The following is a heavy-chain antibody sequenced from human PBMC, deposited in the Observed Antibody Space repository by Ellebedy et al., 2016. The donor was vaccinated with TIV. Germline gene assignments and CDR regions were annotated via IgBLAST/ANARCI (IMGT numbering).Heavy chain of an antibody. CDR2: IYYSGST. CDR3: ARHTPQHTYYYDSSPTHPDY. J-gene: IGHJ4*02. CDR1: GGSISSSSYY. Sequence: SETLSLXXTVSGGSISSSSYYWGWILQPPGNGLEWIGSIYYSGSTYYNPSLKSRVTISVDTSKNQFSLKLSSVTAADTAVYYCARHTPQHTYYYDSSPTHPDYWGQGTLVTVSS. D-gene: IGHD3-22*01. V-gene: IGHV4-39*01.